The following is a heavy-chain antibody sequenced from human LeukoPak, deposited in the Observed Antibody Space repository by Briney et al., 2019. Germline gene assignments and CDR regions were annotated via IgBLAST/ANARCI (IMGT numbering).Heavy chain of an antibody. D-gene: IGHD3-22*01. CDR2: IIPIFGTA. V-gene: IGHV1-69*05. CDR3: ARPQGGYYYDSSGYYYPEGAFDI. Sequence: SVKVSCKASGGTFSSYAISWVRQAPGQGLEWMGGIIPIFGTANYAQKFQGRVTITTDESTSTAYMELSSLRSEDTAVYYCARPQGGYYYDSSGYYYPEGAFDIWGQGTMVTVSS. J-gene: IGHJ3*02. CDR1: GGTFSSYA.